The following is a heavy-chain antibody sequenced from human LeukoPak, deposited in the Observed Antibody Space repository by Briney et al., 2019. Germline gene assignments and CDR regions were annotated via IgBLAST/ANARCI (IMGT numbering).Heavy chain of an antibody. CDR3: ARMALDGGDSIGFDS. J-gene: IGHJ5*01. CDR1: GYTFTDYF. Sequence: ASVKVSCKASGYTFTDYFIHWVRQAPGQGLEWMGWINPNIGDASYAQKFQDRVTMARDRSINTAYMELSRLTSDDTAVYYCARMALDGGDSIGFDSWGQGTLVTVSS. D-gene: IGHD2-21*02. V-gene: IGHV1-2*02. CDR2: INPNIGDA.